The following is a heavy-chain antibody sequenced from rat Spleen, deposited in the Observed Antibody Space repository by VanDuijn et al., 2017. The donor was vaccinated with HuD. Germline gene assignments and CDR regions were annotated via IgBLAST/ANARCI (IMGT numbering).Heavy chain of an antibody. CDR2: INFDGSGT. Sequence: EVQLVESGGGLVQPGRSMKLSCVVSGFTFSNYDMAWVRQAPTKGLEWVASINFDGSGTYYRDSVKGRFTISRDNSKSTLYLQMDSLRSEDTATYYCARPSTETYCFDYWGQGVMVTVSS. D-gene: IGHD1-11*01. V-gene: IGHV5-25*01. J-gene: IGHJ2*01. CDR3: ARPSTETYCFDY. CDR1: GFTFSNYD.